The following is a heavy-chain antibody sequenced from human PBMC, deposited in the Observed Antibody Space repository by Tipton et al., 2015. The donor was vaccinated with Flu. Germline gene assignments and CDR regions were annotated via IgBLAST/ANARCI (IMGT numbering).Heavy chain of an antibody. Sequence: TLSLTCAVSGASISSSYWWSWVRQPPGKGLEWIGEIYHTGDTNYNLSLKSRVTISVDKSKNHFSLKLTFVTAADTAVYYCARGIVGAKELDHRGQGTLVTVSS. J-gene: IGHJ4*02. CDR3: ARGIVGAKELDH. CDR1: GASISSSYW. D-gene: IGHD1-26*01. CDR2: IYHTGDT. V-gene: IGHV4-4*02.